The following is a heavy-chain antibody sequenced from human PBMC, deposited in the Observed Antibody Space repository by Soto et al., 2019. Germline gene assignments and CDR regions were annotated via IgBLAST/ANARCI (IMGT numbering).Heavy chain of an antibody. J-gene: IGHJ5*02. D-gene: IGHD6-19*01. CDR2: IIPIFGTA. CDR3: ARGSSGWYHWFDP. V-gene: IGHV1-69*06. CDR1: GGTFSSYA. Sequence: SVKVSCKASGGTFSSYAISWVRQAPGQGLEWMGGIIPIFGTANYAQKFQGRVTITADKSTSTAYMELSSLRSEDTAVYYCARGSSGWYHWFDPWGQGTLVTVSS.